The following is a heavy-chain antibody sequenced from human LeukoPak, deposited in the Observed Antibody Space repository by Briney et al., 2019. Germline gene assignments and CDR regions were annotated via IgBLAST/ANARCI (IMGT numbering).Heavy chain of an antibody. CDR1: GFTFSSYA. Sequence: GETLRLSCAASGFTFSSYAMSWVRQAPGKGLEWISAISGSGGSTYYADSVKGRFTISRDNSKNTLYVQMNSLRAEDTAVYYCAGERGVLYYDILTGYYDYWGQGTLVTVSS. CDR2: ISGSGGST. D-gene: IGHD3-9*01. V-gene: IGHV3-23*01. J-gene: IGHJ4*02. CDR3: AGERGVLYYDILTGYYDY.